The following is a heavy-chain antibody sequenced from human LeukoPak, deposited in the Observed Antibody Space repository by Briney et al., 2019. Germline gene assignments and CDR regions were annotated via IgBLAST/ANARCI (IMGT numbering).Heavy chain of an antibody. CDR1: GFTFSYYS. CDR3: ARRAGAYSHPYDY. CDR2: ISSSSSNI. J-gene: IGHJ4*02. V-gene: IGHV3-48*01. D-gene: IGHD4/OR15-4a*01. Sequence: PGGSLRLSCAASGFTFSYYSMNWVRQAPGKGLEWVSYISSSSSNIYYADSVKGRFTISRDNSKNTLYLQMNSLRAEDTAVYYCARRAGAYSHPYDYWGQGTLVTVSS.